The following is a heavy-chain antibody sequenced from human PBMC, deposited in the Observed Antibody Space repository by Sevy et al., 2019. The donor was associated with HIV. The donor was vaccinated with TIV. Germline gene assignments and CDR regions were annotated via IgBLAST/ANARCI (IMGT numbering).Heavy chain of an antibody. CDR3: ATTKDYYESSGYPFDY. D-gene: IGHD3-22*01. CDR2: FDPEDGET. V-gene: IGHV1-24*01. J-gene: IGHJ4*02. Sequence: ASVKVSCKVSGYTLTQLSMNWVRQAPGKGLEWMGSFDPEDGETIYAQKFQGRVTITEDRSTDTAYMDLSSLRSGDTAVYYCATTKDYYESSGYPFDYWGQGTLVTVSS. CDR1: GYTLTQLS.